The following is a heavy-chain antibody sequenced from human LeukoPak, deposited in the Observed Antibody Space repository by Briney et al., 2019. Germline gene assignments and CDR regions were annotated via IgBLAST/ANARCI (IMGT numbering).Heavy chain of an antibody. CDR2: MRSGSSYI. V-gene: IGHV3-21*01. J-gene: IGHJ6*03. CDR3: ACTSGYDFSSYYYYYMDV. D-gene: IGHD5-12*01. Sequence: TGGSLRLSCAASGFTFSSYSMNWVRQAPGKGLEWVSSMRSGSSYIYYADSVKGRFTISRDNAKNSLYLQMNSLSAEDTAVYYCACTSGYDFSSYYYYYMDVWGKGTTVTVAS. CDR1: GFTFSSYS.